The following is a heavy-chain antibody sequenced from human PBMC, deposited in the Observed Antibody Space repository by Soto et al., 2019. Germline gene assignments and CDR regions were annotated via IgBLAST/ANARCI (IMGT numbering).Heavy chain of an antibody. J-gene: IGHJ4*02. D-gene: IGHD3-10*01. CDR3: ASYGSGSYYKQIDY. CDR2: IYYSGGT. Sequence: SETLSLTCTVSGGSISSYYWSWIRQPPGKGLEWIGYIYYSGGTNYNPSLKSRVTISVDTSKNQFSLKLSSVTAADTAVYYCASYGSGSYYKQIDYWGQGTLVTVSS. CDR1: GGSISSYY. V-gene: IGHV4-59*01.